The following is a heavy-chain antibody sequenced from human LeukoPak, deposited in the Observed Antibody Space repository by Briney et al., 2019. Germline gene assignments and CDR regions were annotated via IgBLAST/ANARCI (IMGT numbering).Heavy chain of an antibody. CDR3: ARGHSSGYCGYYYYYMDV. V-gene: IGHV1-8*01. CDR2: MNPNSGNT. Sequence: ASVKVSCKVSGYTLTELSMHWVRQATGQGLEWMGWMNPNSGNTGYAQKFQGRVTMTRNTSISTAYMELSSLRSEDTAVYYCARGHSSGYCGYYYYYMDVWGKGTTVTISS. D-gene: IGHD3-22*01. CDR1: GYTLTELS. J-gene: IGHJ6*03.